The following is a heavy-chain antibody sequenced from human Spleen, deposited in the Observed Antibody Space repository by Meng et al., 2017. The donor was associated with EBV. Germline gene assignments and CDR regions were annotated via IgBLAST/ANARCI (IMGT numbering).Heavy chain of an antibody. CDR1: GYTVTGVH. CDR2: INPSGGST. J-gene: IGHJ5*02. D-gene: IGHD3-3*01. V-gene: IGHV1-46*01. CDR3: VRDVEWLGFDP. Sequence: QVVSVQSGGEVGKPGVAVKVSCKATGYTVTGVHMHWVPQAPGQGLEWMGIINPSGGSTSYAQKFQGRLTMTRDTSTTTVYMDLSSLRSEDTAVYYCVRDVEWLGFDPWGQGTLVTVSS.